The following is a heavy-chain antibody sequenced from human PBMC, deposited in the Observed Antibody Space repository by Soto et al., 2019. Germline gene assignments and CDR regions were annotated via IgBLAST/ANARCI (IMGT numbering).Heavy chain of an antibody. D-gene: IGHD3-10*01. V-gene: IGHV3-7*05. CDR1: GFTFSNYW. J-gene: IGHJ4*02. CDR3: ARAGSENDY. CDR2: IKQDGSER. Sequence: EVQLVVSGGGLVQPGGSLRLSCAASGFTFSNYWMSWVRQAPGKGLEWVANIKQDGSERNYVDSVKGRFTISRDNAKNSLYLQLNSLRAEDTAVYYCARAGSENDYWGQGTLVTVSS.